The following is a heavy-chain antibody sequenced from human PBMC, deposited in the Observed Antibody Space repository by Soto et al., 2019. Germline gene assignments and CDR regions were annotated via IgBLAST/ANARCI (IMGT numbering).Heavy chain of an antibody. CDR2: IYYSGST. V-gene: IGHV4-59*01. CDR1: GGSISSYY. D-gene: IGHD5-12*01. J-gene: IGHJ4*02. CDR3: ARVTPGYSGYDRADY. Sequence: QVQLQESGPGLVKPSETLSLTCTVSGGSISSYYWSWIRQPPGKGLEWIGYIYYSGSTNYNPSLKSRVTISVDTSKNQFPLKLSSVTAADTAVYYCARVTPGYSGYDRADYWGQGTLVTVSS.